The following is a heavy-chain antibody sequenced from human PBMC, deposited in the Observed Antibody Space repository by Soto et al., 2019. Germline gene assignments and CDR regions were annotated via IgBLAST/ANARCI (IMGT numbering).Heavy chain of an antibody. V-gene: IGHV3-7*03. D-gene: IGHD3-10*01. Sequence: EVQLVESGGDLVQPGGSLRLSCAASGFTFNVYYMTWVRQAPGRGLEWVASINKDGSEQYYVDSVKGRFTISRDNAKNSRYLQINSLTAEDTALYYCSRENWFQDYGGQGTVVTVSS. CDR3: SRENWFQDY. CDR1: GFTFNVYY. CDR2: INKDGSEQ. J-gene: IGHJ4*02.